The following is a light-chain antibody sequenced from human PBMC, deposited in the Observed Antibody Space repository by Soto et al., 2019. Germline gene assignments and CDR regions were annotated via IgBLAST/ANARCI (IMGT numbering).Light chain of an antibody. Sequence: QSALTQPPSASGSPGQSVTISCTGTSSDIGGYNYFSWYQQYPGKAPKLMIYEVSKRPSGVPDRFSGSKSGNTASLTVSGLQAEDEADYYCSSYAGSNNPYVFGTGTKLTVL. V-gene: IGLV2-8*01. J-gene: IGLJ1*01. CDR2: EVS. CDR1: SSDIGGYNY. CDR3: SSYAGSNNPYV.